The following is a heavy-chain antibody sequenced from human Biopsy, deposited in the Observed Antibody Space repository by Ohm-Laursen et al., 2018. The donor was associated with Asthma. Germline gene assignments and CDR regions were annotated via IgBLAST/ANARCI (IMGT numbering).Heavy chain of an antibody. J-gene: IGHJ2*01. CDR2: ISYSGST. D-gene: IGHD2-15*01. V-gene: IGHV4-61*01. CDR3: ARVPTTLRYFDL. CDR1: GGSVSSGSYY. Sequence: SDTLSLTCTVNGGSVSSGSYYWSWIRQPPGKGLAWVSYISYSGSTDYNPSLKSRLTISMDTSKNQFSLKLSSVTAADTAVYYCARVPTTLRYFDLWGRGTLVTVSS.